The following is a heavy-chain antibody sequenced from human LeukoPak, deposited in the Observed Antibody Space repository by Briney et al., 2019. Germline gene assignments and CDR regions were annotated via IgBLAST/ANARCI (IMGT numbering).Heavy chain of an antibody. D-gene: IGHD3-9*01. CDR1: GFTFSSYG. CDR3: AKGDYDILTGYPPGVFDY. CDR2: IRYDGSNK. V-gene: IGHV3-30*02. J-gene: IGHJ4*02. Sequence: GGSLRLSCAASGFTFSSYGMHWARQAPGKGLEWVAFIRYDGSNKYYADSVKGRFTISRGNSKNTLYLQMNSLRAEDTAVYYCAKGDYDILTGYPPGVFDYWGQGTLVTVSS.